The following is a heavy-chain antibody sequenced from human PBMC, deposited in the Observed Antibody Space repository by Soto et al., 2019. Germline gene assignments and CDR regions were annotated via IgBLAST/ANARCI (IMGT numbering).Heavy chain of an antibody. J-gene: IGHJ4*02. D-gene: IGHD1-26*01. V-gene: IGHV3-30*18. Sequence: QVQLVESGGGVVQPGRSLRLSCAASGFTFSSYGMHWVRQAPGKGLEWVAVISYDGSNKYYADSVKGRFTISRDNSKNTLYLQMNSLRAEDTAVYYCAKDVFGYSTSPGKNYFDYWGQGTLVTVSS. CDR2: ISYDGSNK. CDR1: GFTFSSYG. CDR3: AKDVFGYSTSPGKNYFDY.